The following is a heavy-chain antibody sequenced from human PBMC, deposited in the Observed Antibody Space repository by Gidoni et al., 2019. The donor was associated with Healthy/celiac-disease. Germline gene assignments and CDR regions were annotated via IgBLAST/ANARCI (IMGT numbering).Heavy chain of an antibody. CDR1: GFTFSTYS. Sequence: EVQLVESGGGLVKPGGSLRLSCAASGFTFSTYSMTWVRQAPGKGLEWVASISSSSSYIYYADSVKGRFTISRDNAKNSLYLQMNSLRAEDTAVYYCASAPAELRYFDWLLPYYYYGMDVWGQGTTVTVSS. CDR2: ISSSSSYI. J-gene: IGHJ6*02. V-gene: IGHV3-21*01. D-gene: IGHD3-9*01. CDR3: ASAPAELRYFDWLLPYYYYGMDV.